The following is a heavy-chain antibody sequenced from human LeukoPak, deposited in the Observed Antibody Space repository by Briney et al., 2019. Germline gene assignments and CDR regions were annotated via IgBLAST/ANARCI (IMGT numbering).Heavy chain of an antibody. V-gene: IGHV3-48*01. CDR2: ISSSSSTI. J-gene: IGHJ4*02. Sequence: GGSLRLSCAASGFTFSSYSMNWVRQAPGKGLEWVSYISSSSSTIYYADSVKGRFTISRDNAKNPLYLQMNSLRAEDTAVYYCARPYYYDSSGLYYWGQGTLVTVSS. D-gene: IGHD3-22*01. CDR3: ARPYYYDSSGLYY. CDR1: GFTFSSYS.